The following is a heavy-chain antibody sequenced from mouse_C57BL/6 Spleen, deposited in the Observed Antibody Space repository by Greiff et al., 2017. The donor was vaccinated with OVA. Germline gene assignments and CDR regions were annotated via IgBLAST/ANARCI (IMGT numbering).Heavy chain of an antibody. CDR3: AREREGTGDY. J-gene: IGHJ2*01. CDR2: INPGSGGT. D-gene: IGHD4-1*01. Sequence: VQLQESGAELVRPGTSVKVSCKASGYAFTNYLIEWVKQRPGQGLEWIGVINPGSGGTNYNEKFKGKATLTADKSSSTAYMQLSSLTSEDSAVYFCAREREGTGDYWGQGTTLTVSS. V-gene: IGHV1-54*01. CDR1: GYAFTNYL.